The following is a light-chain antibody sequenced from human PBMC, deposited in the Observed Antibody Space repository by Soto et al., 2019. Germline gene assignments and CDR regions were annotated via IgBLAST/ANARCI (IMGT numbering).Light chain of an antibody. J-gene: IGLJ2*01. V-gene: IGLV4-69*01. Sequence: QPVLTQSPSASASLGASVKLTCTLSSGHSNYAIAWHQQQPEKGPRYLMKLNSDGSHSKGDGIPDRFSGSSSGAERYLTISSLQSEDEADYYCQTWGTGLYVVSGGGTKVTVL. CDR3: QTWGTGLYVV. CDR1: SGHSNYA. CDR2: LNSDGSH.